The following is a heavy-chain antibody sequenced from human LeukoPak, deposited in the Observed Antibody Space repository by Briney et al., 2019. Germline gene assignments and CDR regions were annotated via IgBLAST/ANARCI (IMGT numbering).Heavy chain of an antibody. V-gene: IGHV4-34*01. Sequence: SETLSLTCGVYGGSFSSYYWTWIRQPPGKGLEWIGEINHSGSTNYNPSLKSRVPISVDTSKNRFSLKLSSVTAADTAVYYCARGYCSSTSCFRGRGNRLNWFDPWGQGTLVTVSS. CDR3: ARGYCSSTSCFRGRGNRLNWFDP. CDR2: INHSGST. CDR1: GGSFSSYY. J-gene: IGHJ5*02. D-gene: IGHD2-2*01.